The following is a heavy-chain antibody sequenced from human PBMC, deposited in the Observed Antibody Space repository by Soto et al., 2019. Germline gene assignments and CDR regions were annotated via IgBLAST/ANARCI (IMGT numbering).Heavy chain of an antibody. CDR3: ARNSTYYYDSSGYYYHYYFDY. J-gene: IGHJ4*02. CDR2: IHYSGST. CDR1: GASISIGTDY. Sequence: SETLSLTCSVSGASISIGTDYWGWIRQPPGKGLEWIGYIHYSGSTYYNPSLKSRVTISVDTSKNQFSLNLSSVTAADTAVYYCARNSTYYYDSSGYYYHYYFDYWGQGTLVTVSS. D-gene: IGHD3-22*01. V-gene: IGHV4-39*07.